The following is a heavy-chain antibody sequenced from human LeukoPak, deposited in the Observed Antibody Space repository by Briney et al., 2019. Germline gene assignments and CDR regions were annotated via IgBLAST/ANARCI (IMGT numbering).Heavy chain of an antibody. CDR2: ISGSGGST. D-gene: IGHD3-22*01. J-gene: IGHJ4*02. V-gene: IGHV3-23*01. Sequence: GGSLRLSCAASGFTFSSYAMSWVRQAPGKGLEWVSAISGSGGSTYYADSVKGRFTISRDNSKNTLYLQMNSLRAEDTAVYYCAKVMGHYYASSGYYYAKTFDYWGQGTLVTVSS. CDR1: GFTFSSYA. CDR3: AKVMGHYYASSGYYYAKTFDY.